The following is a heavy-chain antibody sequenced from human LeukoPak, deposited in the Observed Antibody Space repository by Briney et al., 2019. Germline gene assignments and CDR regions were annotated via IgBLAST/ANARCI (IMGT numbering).Heavy chain of an antibody. J-gene: IGHJ5*02. Sequence: MSSETLSLTCTVSGGSISSYYWSWIRQPAGTALEWIGRIYTSGTITYNPSLKSRVTMSVDTSKNQFSLKLSSVTAADTAVYYCARDENGYVWGSFRAWGQGTLVTVSS. CDR2: IYTSGTI. CDR3: ARDENGYVWGSFRA. V-gene: IGHV4-4*07. D-gene: IGHD3-16*02. CDR1: GGSISSYY.